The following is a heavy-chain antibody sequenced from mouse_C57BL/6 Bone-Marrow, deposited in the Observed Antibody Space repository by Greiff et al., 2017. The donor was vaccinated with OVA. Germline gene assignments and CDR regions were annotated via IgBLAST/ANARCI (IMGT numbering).Heavy chain of an antibody. CDR1: GFTFSDFY. Sequence: EVKLVESGGGLVQSGRSLRLSCATSGFTFSDFYMEWVRQAPGKGLEWIAASRNKANDYTTEYSASVKGRFIVSRDTPQSILYLQMNALRAEDTAIDYCARDYYDGYSYAMDYWGQGTSVTVSS. V-gene: IGHV7-1*01. CDR3: ARDYYDGYSYAMDY. D-gene: IGHD2-3*01. CDR2: SRNKANDYTT. J-gene: IGHJ4*01.